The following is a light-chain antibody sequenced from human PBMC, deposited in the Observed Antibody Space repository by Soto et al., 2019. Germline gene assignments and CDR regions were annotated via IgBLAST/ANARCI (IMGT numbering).Light chain of an antibody. CDR2: QAS. CDR1: QTISTW. V-gene: IGKV1-5*03. Sequence: DIQMTQSPSTLSASVGDRVTITCRASQTISTWLAWYQQKPGKAPKLLIYQASTLDSGVPSRFRGSGSGTEFTLTIRSLQPDDFATYYSTHFNSYPWTFGQGTKVEIK. CDR3: THFNSYPWT. J-gene: IGKJ1*01.